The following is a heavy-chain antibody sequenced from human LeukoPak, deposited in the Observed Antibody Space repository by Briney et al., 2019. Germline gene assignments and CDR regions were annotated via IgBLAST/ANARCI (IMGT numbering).Heavy chain of an antibody. D-gene: IGHD3-10*01. J-gene: IGHJ6*03. CDR1: GGSISSSSYY. V-gene: IGHV4-39*01. Sequence: SETLSLTCTVSGGSISSSSYYWGWIRQPPGKGLEWIGSIYYSGSTYYNPSLKSRVTISVDTSKNQFSLKLSSVTAADTAVYYCARPRAGFGELSYYYYMDVWGKGPTVTVSS. CDR2: IYYSGST. CDR3: ARPRAGFGELSYYYYMDV.